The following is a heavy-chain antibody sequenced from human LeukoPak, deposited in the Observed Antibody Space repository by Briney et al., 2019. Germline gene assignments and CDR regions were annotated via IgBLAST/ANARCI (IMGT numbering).Heavy chain of an antibody. CDR1: GFTLSSYE. V-gene: IGHV3-48*03. CDR2: ISRTGNSI. CDR3: ARSGEQWIFDY. J-gene: IGHJ4*02. D-gene: IGHD6-19*01. Sequence: GGSLRLSCAASGFTLSSYEMNWVRLAPGKGLEWISYISRTGNSIYYADSVKGRFTISRDSAKNSLYLQMNSLRAEDTAVYYCARSGEQWIFDYWGQGTLVTVSS.